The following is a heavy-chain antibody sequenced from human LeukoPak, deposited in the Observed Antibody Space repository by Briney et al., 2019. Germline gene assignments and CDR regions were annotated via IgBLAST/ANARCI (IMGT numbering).Heavy chain of an antibody. J-gene: IGHJ4*02. CDR3: AKEHFLRYSYGYDY. CDR2: ISGSGGST. CDR1: GFNFGDYG. V-gene: IGHV3-23*01. Sequence: GGSLRLSCAASGFNFGDYGMSWVRQAPGKGLEWVSAISGSGGSTYYADSVKGRFTISRDNSKNTLYLQMNSLRAEDTAVYYCAKEHFLRYSYGYDYWGQGTLVTVSS. D-gene: IGHD5-18*01.